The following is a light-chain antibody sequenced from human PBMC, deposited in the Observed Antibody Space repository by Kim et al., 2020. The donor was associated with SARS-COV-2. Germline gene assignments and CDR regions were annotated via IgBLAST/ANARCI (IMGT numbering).Light chain of an antibody. J-gene: IGLJ3*02. CDR3: QVWDSSSDHLRV. CDR1: NIGSKS. CDR2: YDS. V-gene: IGLV3-21*04. Sequence: PGKTAGITCGGNNIGSKSVHWYQQKPGQAPVLVIYYDSDRPSGIPERISGSNSGNTATLTISRVEAGDEADYYCQVWDSSSDHLRVFGGGTQLTVL.